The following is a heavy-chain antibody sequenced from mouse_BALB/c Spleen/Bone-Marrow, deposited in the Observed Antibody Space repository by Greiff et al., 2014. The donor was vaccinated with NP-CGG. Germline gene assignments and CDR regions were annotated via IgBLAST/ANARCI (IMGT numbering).Heavy chain of an antibody. Sequence: VQLQQSGAELVKPRASVKLSCTASGFNIKDTYMHWVKQRPEQGLEWIGRIDPANGNTKYDPKFQGKATITADTSSNTAYLQLXXLTSEXTAVYYCARSRDYGSSYYAMDYWGQGTSVTVSS. CDR3: ARSRDYGSSYYAMDY. J-gene: IGHJ4*01. V-gene: IGHV14-3*02. CDR1: GFNIKDTY. D-gene: IGHD1-1*01. CDR2: IDPANGNT.